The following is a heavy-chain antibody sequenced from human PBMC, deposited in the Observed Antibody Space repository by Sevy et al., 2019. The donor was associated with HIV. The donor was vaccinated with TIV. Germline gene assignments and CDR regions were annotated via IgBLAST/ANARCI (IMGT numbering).Heavy chain of an antibody. CDR1: GFTFSSYW. J-gene: IGHJ4*02. CDR3: AREWGYYDILTGYSHFDY. V-gene: IGHV3-7*01. CDR2: IKQDGSEK. D-gene: IGHD3-9*01. Sequence: GGCLRLSCTASGFTFSSYWMSWVRQAPGKGLEWVANIKQDGSEKYYVDSVKGRFTISRDNAKNSLYLQMNSLRAEDTAVYYCAREWGYYDILTGYSHFDYWGQGTLVTVSS.